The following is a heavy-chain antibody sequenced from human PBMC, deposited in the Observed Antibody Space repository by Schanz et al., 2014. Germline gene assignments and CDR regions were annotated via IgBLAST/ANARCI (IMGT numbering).Heavy chain of an antibody. Sequence: VQLLESGGGLVQPGGSLRLSCAASGFTFSKYWMSWVRQGPGKGLEWVAAMSYDGSIKYYGDSVKGRFTISRDNSKNALYLQMNSLRAEDAAVYYCARDLEGFDGGGGGFDPWGQGTLVTVSS. V-gene: IGHV3-30*03. CDR2: MSYDGSIK. CDR3: ARDLEGFDGGGGGFDP. CDR1: GFTFSKYW. J-gene: IGHJ5*02. D-gene: IGHD2-21*01.